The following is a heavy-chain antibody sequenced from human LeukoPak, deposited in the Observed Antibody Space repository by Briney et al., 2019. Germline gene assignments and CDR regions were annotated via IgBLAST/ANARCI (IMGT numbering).Heavy chain of an antibody. CDR1: GFTVSSNY. V-gene: IGHV3-66*04. CDR2: IYSGGST. CDR3: ARRSDLRGLGDAFDI. J-gene: IGHJ3*02. Sequence: GGSLRVSCAASGFTVSSNYMSWVRQAPGKGLEWVSIIYSGGSTYYADSVKGRFTISRDNSKNTLYLQMNSLRAEDTAVYYCARRSDLRGLGDAFDIWGQGTMVTVSS. D-gene: IGHD3-3*01.